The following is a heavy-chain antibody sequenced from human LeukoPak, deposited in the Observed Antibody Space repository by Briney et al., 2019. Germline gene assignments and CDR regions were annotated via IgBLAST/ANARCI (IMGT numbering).Heavy chain of an antibody. Sequence: SETLSLTCTVSAYSISSGYYWGWIRQPPGKGLEWIGSIYHSGSTYHNPSLKSRVTISVDTSKNQFSLKLSSVTAADTAVYYCARVQESAMGYFDYWGQGTLVTVSS. CDR2: IYHSGST. J-gene: IGHJ4*02. V-gene: IGHV4-38-2*02. CDR1: AYSISSGYY. D-gene: IGHD5-18*01. CDR3: ARVQESAMGYFDY.